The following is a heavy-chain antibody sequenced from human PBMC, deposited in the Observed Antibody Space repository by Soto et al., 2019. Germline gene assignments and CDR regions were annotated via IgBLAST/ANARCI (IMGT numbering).Heavy chain of an antibody. J-gene: IGHJ4*02. CDR2: INNDGSDT. D-gene: IGHD5-12*01. CDR1: GFTFSSHW. Sequence: EVQLVESGGGLVQPGGSLRLSCAASGFTFSSHWMHWVRQAPGKGLVWVSRINNDGSDTIYADSVKGRFTISRDNAENTLYLQMNSLRAEDTGVYYCVRGYIGPDYWGQGTLVTVSS. V-gene: IGHV3-74*01. CDR3: VRGYIGPDY.